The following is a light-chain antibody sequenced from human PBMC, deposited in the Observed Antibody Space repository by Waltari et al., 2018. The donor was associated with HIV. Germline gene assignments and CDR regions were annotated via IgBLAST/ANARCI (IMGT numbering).Light chain of an antibody. J-gene: IGKJ1*01. CDR2: WAS. Sequence: DILMIQSPDSLTVSLGERATINCQSSQSILCSANNNNYLTWYQQKPGHPPKLLIYWASTRESGVPDRFSGSGSGTEFTLTISSLQAEDVAVYYCQQYYSTPWTFGQGTKVEIK. V-gene: IGKV4-1*01. CDR1: QSILCSANNNNY. CDR3: QQYYSTPWT.